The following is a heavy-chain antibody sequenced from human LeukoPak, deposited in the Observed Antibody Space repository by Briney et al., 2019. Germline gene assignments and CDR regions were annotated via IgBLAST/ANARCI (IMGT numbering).Heavy chain of an antibody. CDR2: IYHSGST. D-gene: IGHD6-13*01. CDR1: GGSISSGGYY. J-gene: IGHJ4*02. CDR3: ARVLSSWQDY. V-gene: IGHV4-30-2*01. Sequence: SQTLSLTCTVSGGSISSGGYYWSWIRQPPGKGLEWIGYIYHSGSTYYNPSLKSRVTISVDTSKNQFSLKLSSVTAADTAVYYCARVLSSWQDYWGQGTLVTVSS.